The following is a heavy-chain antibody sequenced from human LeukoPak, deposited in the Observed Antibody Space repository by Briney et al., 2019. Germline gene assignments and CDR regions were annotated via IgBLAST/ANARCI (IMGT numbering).Heavy chain of an antibody. CDR2: IIPIFGTA. Sequence: SVKVSCKASGGTFSSYAISWVRQAPGQGLEWMGGIIPIFGTANYAQKFQGRFTITADESTSTAYMELSSLRSEDTAVYYCARSVRTAMDYFDYWGQGTLVTVSS. V-gene: IGHV1-69*13. CDR1: GGTFSSYA. D-gene: IGHD5-18*01. CDR3: ARSVRTAMDYFDY. J-gene: IGHJ4*02.